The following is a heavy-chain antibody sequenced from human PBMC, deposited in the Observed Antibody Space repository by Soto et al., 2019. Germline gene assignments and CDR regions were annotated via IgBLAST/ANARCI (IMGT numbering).Heavy chain of an antibody. CDR1: GGSISSGDYY. J-gene: IGHJ5*02. CDR2: IYYSGST. Sequence: QVQLQESGPGLVKPSQTLSLTCTVSGGSISSGDYYWSWIRQPPGKGLEWIGYIYYSGSTYYNPSLKSRVTISVDPSKNQFSLKLSSVTAADTAVYYCARDLGYCSGGSCYSGWFDPWGQGTLVTVSS. CDR3: ARDLGYCSGGSCYSGWFDP. D-gene: IGHD2-15*01. V-gene: IGHV4-30-4*01.